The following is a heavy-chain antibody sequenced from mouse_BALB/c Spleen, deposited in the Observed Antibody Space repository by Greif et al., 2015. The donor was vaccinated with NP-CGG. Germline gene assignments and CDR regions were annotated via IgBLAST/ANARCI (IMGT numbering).Heavy chain of an antibody. Sequence: VQLVESGPELVKPGASVKMSCKASGYTFTDYVISWVKQRTGQGLEWIGEIYPGSGSTYYNEKFKGKATLTADKSSNTAYMQLSSLTSEDSAVYFCARGARATAYWGQGTLVTVSA. CDR2: IYPGSGST. CDR1: GYTFTDYV. D-gene: IGHD3-1*01. V-gene: IGHV1-77*01. CDR3: ARGARATAY. J-gene: IGHJ3*01.